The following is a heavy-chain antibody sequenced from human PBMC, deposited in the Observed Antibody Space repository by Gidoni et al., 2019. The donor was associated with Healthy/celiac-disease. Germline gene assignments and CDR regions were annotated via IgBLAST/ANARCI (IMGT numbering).Heavy chain of an antibody. Sequence: LQLQESGSGLVKPSETLSLTCAVSCGSISSSSYYWRWIRQPPGKGLEWIVSIYYSGSTYYYPSLKSRVIISVDTSKNQFSLKLSSVTAADTAVYYCARRVSRDGYNPFDYWGQGTLVTVSS. D-gene: IGHD5-12*01. CDR1: CGSISSSSYY. J-gene: IGHJ4*02. CDR3: ARRVSRDGYNPFDY. CDR2: IYYSGST. V-gene: IGHV4-39*01.